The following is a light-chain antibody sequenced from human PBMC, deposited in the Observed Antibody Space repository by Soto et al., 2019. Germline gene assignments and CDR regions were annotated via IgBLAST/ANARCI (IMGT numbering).Light chain of an antibody. CDR1: QSVSSYY. Sequence: EIVLTQSPGTLSLSPGERATLSCRASQSVSSYYLAWYQQKPGQAPRLLIYAASSRATGIPDRFSGGGSGTDFTLTISSLRPDDFATYYCQQYNDYSAWTFGQGTKVDIK. CDR3: QQYNDYSAWT. J-gene: IGKJ1*01. V-gene: IGKV3-20*01. CDR2: AAS.